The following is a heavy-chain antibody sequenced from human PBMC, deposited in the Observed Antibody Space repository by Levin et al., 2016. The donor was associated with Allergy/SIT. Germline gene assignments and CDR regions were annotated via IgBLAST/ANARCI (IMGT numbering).Heavy chain of an antibody. Sequence: GESLKISCAASGFTFSTYGMHWVRQAPGKGLEWVAAIWPDESVKRYGDSVRGRFTMSRDNSKNTVSLQMNSLRPEDTSLYYCVKGGDGYNHAFDVWGQGTMVTVS. CDR3: VKGGDGYNHAFDV. CDR1: GFTFSTYG. V-gene: IGHV3-33*03. D-gene: IGHD5-24*01. CDR2: IWPDESVK. J-gene: IGHJ3*01.